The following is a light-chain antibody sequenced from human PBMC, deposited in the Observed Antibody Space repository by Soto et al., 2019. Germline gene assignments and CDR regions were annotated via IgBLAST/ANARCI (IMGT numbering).Light chain of an antibody. V-gene: IGKV3-15*01. CDR3: QQYNNWPYT. J-gene: IGKJ2*01. CDR1: QSVSSN. Sequence: EIVMTQSPATLSVSPGERATLSFRASQSVSSNLAWYQQKPGQAPRLLIYGASARATGIPARFSGSGSGTEFTLTISSLQSEDFAVYCCQQYNNWPYTFGQGTKVDIK. CDR2: GAS.